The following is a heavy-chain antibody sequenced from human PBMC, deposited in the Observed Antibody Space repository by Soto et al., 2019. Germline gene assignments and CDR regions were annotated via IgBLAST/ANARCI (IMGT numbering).Heavy chain of an antibody. Sequence: VQLVQSGAEVKMPGASVRVSCKASGYTFTGYYIHWVRQAPGQGLEWMGWINPNSGSTNYAQKFQSRVSMTRDTSITTASMELSRLRSDDTAVYFCARRGFSGFDLYYFDFWGQGALVTVSS. CDR1: GYTFTGYY. J-gene: IGHJ4*02. CDR3: ARRGFSGFDLYYFDF. CDR2: INPNSGST. V-gene: IGHV1-2*02. D-gene: IGHD5-12*01.